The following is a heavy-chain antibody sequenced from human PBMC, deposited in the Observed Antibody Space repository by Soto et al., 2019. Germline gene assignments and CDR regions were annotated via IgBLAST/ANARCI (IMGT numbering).Heavy chain of an antibody. CDR2: ISAYNGNT. Sequence: ASVKVSCKASGYTFSSSGVSWVRQAPGQGLEWMGWISAYNGNTNYAQKLQGRVTMTADTSTSTAYMELRSLRSEDTAVYYCTREKGHTYFFDYWGQGTLVTVSS. J-gene: IGHJ4*02. V-gene: IGHV1-18*01. CDR3: TREKGHTYFFDY. CDR1: GYTFSSSG.